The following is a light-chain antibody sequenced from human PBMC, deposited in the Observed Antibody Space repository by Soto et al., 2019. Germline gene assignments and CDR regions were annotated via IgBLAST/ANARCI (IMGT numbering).Light chain of an antibody. J-gene: IGLJ1*01. Sequence: QSALTQPASVSGSPGQSITISCTGTSSDVGGYNYVSWYQQHPGIAPKLLIYGVTNRPSGVSPRFSGSKSGNTASLTISGLQAEDEADYHCSSYTRARTLLHLFGTGTKLTVL. CDR3: SSYTRARTLLHL. V-gene: IGLV2-14*01. CDR1: SSDVGGYNY. CDR2: GVT.